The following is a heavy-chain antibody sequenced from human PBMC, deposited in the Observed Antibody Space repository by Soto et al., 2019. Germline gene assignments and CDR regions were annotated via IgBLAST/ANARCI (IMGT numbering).Heavy chain of an antibody. V-gene: IGHV1-18*01. CDR2: ISASNGNI. CDR1: GYTFTTYG. CDR3: ARALPYSSSGDS. D-gene: IGHD6-13*01. J-gene: IGHJ4*02. Sequence: QVQLVQSGAEVKKPGASVRVSCKASGYTFTTYGISWVRQAPGQGLEWMGWISASNGNIYYGQKFQGRVTMTTDSFTSTAYMELSSVTSADTAVYYCARALPYSSSGDSWGRGTLVTVSS.